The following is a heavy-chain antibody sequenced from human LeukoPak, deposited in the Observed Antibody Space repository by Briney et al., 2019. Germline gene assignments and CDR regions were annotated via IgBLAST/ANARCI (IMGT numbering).Heavy chain of an antibody. D-gene: IGHD1-26*01. Sequence: APVKVSCKVSGYTLTELSMHWVRQAPGKGLEWMGGFDPEDGETIYAQKFQGRVTMTEDTSTDTAYMELSSLRSEDTAVYYCATESNAPQTVGAKVVDWGQGTLVTVSS. J-gene: IGHJ4*02. CDR3: ATESNAPQTVGAKVVD. V-gene: IGHV1-24*01. CDR1: GYTLTELS. CDR2: FDPEDGET.